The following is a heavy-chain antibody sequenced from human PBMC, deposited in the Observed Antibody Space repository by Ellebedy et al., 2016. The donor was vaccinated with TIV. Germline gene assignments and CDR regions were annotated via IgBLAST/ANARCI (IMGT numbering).Heavy chain of an antibody. J-gene: IGHJ6*02. D-gene: IGHD3-10*01. CDR3: ARQSRFGAPYYHHAMYV. Sequence: MPGGSLRLSCTVSSVSMKNYYWSWIRQPPGKGLEWIGYVYYSGTTNYNPSLRSRVAISIDPSKNEISLKLTSVTAADTAVYFCARQSRFGAPYYHHAMYVWGQGTTVTVSS. V-gene: IGHV4-59*08. CDR2: VYYSGTT. CDR1: SVSMKNYY.